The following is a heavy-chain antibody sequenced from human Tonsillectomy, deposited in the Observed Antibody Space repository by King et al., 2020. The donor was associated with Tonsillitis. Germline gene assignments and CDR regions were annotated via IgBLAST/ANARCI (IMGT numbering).Heavy chain of an antibody. Sequence: QLVQSGGGVVQPGRSLRLSCAASGFTFSSYAMPWVRQAPGKGLEWVAVISYDGSNKYYAASVKGRFTISSDNSKNTLYLQMNSLRAEDTAVYYCARGLGPVGATLDYWGQGTLVTVSS. V-gene: IGHV3-30*04. CDR2: ISYDGSNK. D-gene: IGHD1-26*01. CDR3: ARGLGPVGATLDY. CDR1: GFTFSSYA. J-gene: IGHJ4*02.